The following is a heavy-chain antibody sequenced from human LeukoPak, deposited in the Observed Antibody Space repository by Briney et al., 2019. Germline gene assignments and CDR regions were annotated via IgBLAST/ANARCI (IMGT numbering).Heavy chain of an antibody. J-gene: IGHJ5*02. CDR1: GYTFTRYD. CDR2: MNPNSGNT. CDR3: ARAFMTTETTEFGP. V-gene: IGHV1-8*01. Sequence: ASVKVACKASGYTFTRYDINWVRQATGQGLEWMGWMNPNSGNTGYAQKLQGRVTMTRNTSISTAYIELSSLRSEDTAVYYCARAFMTTETTEFGPWGQGTLVTVSS. D-gene: IGHD4-11*01.